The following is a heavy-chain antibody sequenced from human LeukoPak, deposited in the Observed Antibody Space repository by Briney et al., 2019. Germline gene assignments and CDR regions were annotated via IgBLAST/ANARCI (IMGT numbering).Heavy chain of an antibody. CDR3: ARVTYGSGTYGAFDY. D-gene: IGHD3-10*01. CDR2: ISGSGGST. Sequence: PGGSLRLSCAASGFTFSRYDMSWVRQAPGKGLEWVSAISGSGGSTYYADSVKGRFTISRDNSKSTVYLQMNSLRAEDTAVYYCARVTYGSGTYGAFDYWGQGTLVAVSS. J-gene: IGHJ4*02. V-gene: IGHV3-23*01. CDR1: GFTFSRYD.